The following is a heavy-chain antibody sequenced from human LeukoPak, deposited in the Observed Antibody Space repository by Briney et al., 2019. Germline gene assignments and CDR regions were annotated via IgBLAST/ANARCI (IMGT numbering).Heavy chain of an antibody. J-gene: IGHJ4*02. CDR3: ARDSSGNWNDY. V-gene: IGHV1-46*01. D-gene: IGHD1-1*01. Sequence: GASVKVSCKASGYTFTSYYMHWVRQAPGQGLEWMGIINPSGVSTSYAQKFQGRVTMTTDTSTSTAYMELRSLRSDDRAVYYCARDSSGNWNDYWGQGTLVTVSS. CDR2: INPSGVST. CDR1: GYTFTSYY.